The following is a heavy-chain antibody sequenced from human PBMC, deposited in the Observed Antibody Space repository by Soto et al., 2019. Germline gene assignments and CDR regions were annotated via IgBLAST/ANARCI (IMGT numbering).Heavy chain of an antibody. CDR1: GFTLSVYG. J-gene: IGHJ1*01. Sequence: GGSLRLSCAAFGFTLSVYGIHWVRQAPNKGIEWVPVISHDGSNKYYAYSLKVRFTISRYNSKDTLYLQMNSLRAEDTAVYYCAREDDYYDTSGSIEYFQHWGQGTLVTVSS. CDR3: AREDDYYDTSGSIEYFQH. CDR2: ISHDGSNK. D-gene: IGHD3-22*01. V-gene: IGHV3-30*07.